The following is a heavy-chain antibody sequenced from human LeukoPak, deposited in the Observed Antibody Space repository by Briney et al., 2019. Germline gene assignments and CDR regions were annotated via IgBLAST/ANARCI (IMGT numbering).Heavy chain of an antibody. CDR2: IYYSGST. J-gene: IGHJ3*02. D-gene: IGHD6-13*01. V-gene: IGHV4-39*07. CDR1: GGSISSSSYY. CDR3: ARDLVSSSWLDTFDI. Sequence: PSETLSLTCTVSGGSISSSSYYWGWIRQPPGKGLEWIGSIYYSGSTYYNPSLKSRVTISVDTSKNQFSLKLSSVTAADTAVYYCARDLVSSSWLDTFDIWGQGTMVTVSS.